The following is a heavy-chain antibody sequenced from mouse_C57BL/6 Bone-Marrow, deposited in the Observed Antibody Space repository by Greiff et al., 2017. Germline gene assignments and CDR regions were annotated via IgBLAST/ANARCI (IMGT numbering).Heavy chain of an antibody. J-gene: IGHJ2*01. CDR1: GYTFTSYW. V-gene: IGHV1-74*01. Sequence: QVQLQQSGAELVKPGASVKVSCKASGYTFTSYWMHWVKQRPGQGLEWIGRIHPSDGDTNYNQKFKGKATLTVDKSSSTAYMQLSSLTSEDSAVYYCAIAPMVSFDFWYRGTALPVSS. CDR2: IHPSDGDT. D-gene: IGHD2-2*01. CDR3: AIAPMVSFDF.